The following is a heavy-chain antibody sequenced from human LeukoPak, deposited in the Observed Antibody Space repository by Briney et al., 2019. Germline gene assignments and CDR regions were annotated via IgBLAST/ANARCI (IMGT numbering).Heavy chain of an antibody. V-gene: IGHV4-34*01. CDR2: INHSGRS. D-gene: IGHD3-22*01. J-gene: IGHJ4*02. CDR1: GASFSGDY. Sequence: PSETLSLTCAVSGASFSGDYWSWLRQPPGKGLEWIAEINHSGRSNYNPSLQGRVTISVDTSKNQFSLNLSSVAAADTARYYCARGLYDSGDYHYGIRAYYFDNWGQGIPVTVSS. CDR3: ARGLYDSGDYHYGIRAYYFDN.